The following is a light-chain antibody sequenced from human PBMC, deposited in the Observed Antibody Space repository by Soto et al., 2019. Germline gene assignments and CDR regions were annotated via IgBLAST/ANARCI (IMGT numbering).Light chain of an antibody. J-gene: IGLJ1*01. V-gene: IGLV2-14*01. Sequence: QSALTQPASVSGSPGQSITISCTGTSSDVGGYNYVSWYQQHPGKAPKLMIYEVSNRPSGVSNRFPGSKSGNTASLTISRLQAEDEADYYCSSYTSSSTYVFGTGTKVTVL. CDR2: EVS. CDR3: SSYTSSSTYV. CDR1: SSDVGGYNY.